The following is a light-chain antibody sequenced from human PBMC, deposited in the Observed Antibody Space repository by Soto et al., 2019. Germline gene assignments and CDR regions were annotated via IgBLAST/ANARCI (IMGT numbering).Light chain of an antibody. CDR2: WAS. J-gene: IGKJ1*01. CDR3: HQYNTSPQT. V-gene: IGKV4-1*01. Sequence: IVLTQSPASLPVSLGGRATISCKSSQSVLERCNSKYYFSYYQQQPGLPPQMLIYWASTREYRVPDRFSGSGSAADFILTISGLQSEDVVVYYYHQYNTSPQTFGQGTKVDIK. CDR1: QSVLERCNSKYY.